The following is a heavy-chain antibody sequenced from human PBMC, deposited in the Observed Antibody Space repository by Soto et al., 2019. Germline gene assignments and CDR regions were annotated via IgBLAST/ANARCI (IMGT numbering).Heavy chain of an antibody. Sequence: PGGSLRLSCAASGFTFSSYAMGWVRQAPGKGLEWVSAISGSGGSTYYADSVKGRFTISRDNSKNTLYLQMNSLRAEDTAVYYCAKDRDYYDSSGYLVYWGQGTLVTVSS. CDR3: AKDRDYYDSSGYLVY. V-gene: IGHV3-23*01. CDR2: ISGSGGST. J-gene: IGHJ4*02. D-gene: IGHD3-22*01. CDR1: GFTFSSYA.